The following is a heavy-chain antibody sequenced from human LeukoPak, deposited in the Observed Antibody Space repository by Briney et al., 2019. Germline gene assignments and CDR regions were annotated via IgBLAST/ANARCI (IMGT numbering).Heavy chain of an antibody. J-gene: IGHJ4*02. CDR3: AKLGNSNPLRLPFDY. Sequence: GESLRLSCAASGFTFSSYAMSWVRQAPGQGLEWVSASSGSGGSTYYADPVKGRFTISRDNSKNALYLQMNSLRAEDTAVYYCAKLGNSNPLRLPFDYWGQGTLVTVSS. CDR1: GFTFSSYA. V-gene: IGHV3-23*01. CDR2: SSGSGGST. D-gene: IGHD4-23*01.